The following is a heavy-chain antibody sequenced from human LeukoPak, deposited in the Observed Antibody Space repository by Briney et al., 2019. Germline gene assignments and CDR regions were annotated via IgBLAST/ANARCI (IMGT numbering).Heavy chain of an antibody. CDR2: LYTSGST. Sequence: SETLSLTCTVSGGSISSYYWSWIRQPAGKGLEWIGRLYTSGSTNYNPSLKSRVTMSVDTPKNQFSLKLTSMTAADTAVYYCARGGSSGYYYGWGQGTLVTVSS. V-gene: IGHV4-4*07. CDR1: GGSISSYY. CDR3: ARGGSSGYYYG. J-gene: IGHJ4*02. D-gene: IGHD3-22*01.